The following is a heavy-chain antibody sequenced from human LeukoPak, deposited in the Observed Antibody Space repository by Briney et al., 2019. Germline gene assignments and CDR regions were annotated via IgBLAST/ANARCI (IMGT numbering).Heavy chain of an antibody. CDR2: ISAYNGNT. V-gene: IGHV1-18*01. J-gene: IGHJ6*03. D-gene: IGHD6-13*01. Sequence: GASVKVSCKASGYTFTSYGISWVRQAPGQGLEWMGWISAYNGNTNYAQKLQGRVTMTTDTSTSTAYMELRSLRSDDTAVYYCARGPSSSWLPYYYYYMDVWGKGTTVTISS. CDR3: ARGPSSSWLPYYYYYMDV. CDR1: GYTFTSYG.